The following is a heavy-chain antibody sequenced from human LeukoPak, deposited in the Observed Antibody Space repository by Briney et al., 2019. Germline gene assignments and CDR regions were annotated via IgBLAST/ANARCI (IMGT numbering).Heavy chain of an antibody. CDR3: ARDYLVVPAAMWWFDP. Sequence: GGSLRLSCAASGFTFSSYSMNWVRQAPGKGLEWVSSISSSSSYIYYADSVKGRFTISRDNAKNSLYLQMNSLRAEGTAVYYCARDYLVVPAAMWWFDPWGQGTLVTVSS. D-gene: IGHD2-2*01. CDR1: GFTFSSYS. CDR2: ISSSSSYI. J-gene: IGHJ5*02. V-gene: IGHV3-21*01.